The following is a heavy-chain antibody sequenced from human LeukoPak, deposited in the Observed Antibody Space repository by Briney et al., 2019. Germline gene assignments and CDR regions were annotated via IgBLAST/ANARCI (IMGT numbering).Heavy chain of an antibody. Sequence: GGSLRLSCAASGFPFSGYWMHWVPQAPGKGLVWVSRIDDDGAGTTYPHSVKGRFTISRDNAKNTLYLKMNSLRVEDTAVYYCARSASGYDAWGQGTLVTVSS. D-gene: IGHD5-12*01. CDR3: ARSASGYDA. J-gene: IGHJ5*02. V-gene: IGHV3-74*03. CDR1: GFPFSGYW. CDR2: IDDDGAGT.